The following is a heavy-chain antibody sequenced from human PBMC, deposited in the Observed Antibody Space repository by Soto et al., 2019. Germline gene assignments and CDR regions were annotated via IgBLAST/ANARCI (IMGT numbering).Heavy chain of an antibody. CDR3: ASQLTGDFYYYGMDV. CDR1: GGTFSSYA. J-gene: IGHJ6*02. Sequence: QVQLVQSGAEVKKPGSSVKVSCKASGGTFSSYAISWVRQAPGQGLEWMGGIIPIFGTADYAQKFQGRVTITADESTSTAYMALGSLRSEDTAVYYCASQLTGDFYYYGMDVWGQGTTVTVSS. V-gene: IGHV1-69*12. D-gene: IGHD7-27*01. CDR2: IIPIFGTA.